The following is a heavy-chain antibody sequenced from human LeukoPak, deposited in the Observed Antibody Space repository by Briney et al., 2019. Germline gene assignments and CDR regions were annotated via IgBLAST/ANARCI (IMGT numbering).Heavy chain of an antibody. CDR3: ARGRVVATAIDY. CDR2: INHSGST. Sequence: SETLSLTCAVYGGSFSGYYWSWIRQPPGKGLEWIGEINHSGSTNYNPSLKSRVTISVDTSKNQFSLKLSSVTAADAAVYYCARGRVVATAIDYWGQGTLVTVSS. D-gene: IGHD5-12*01. J-gene: IGHJ4*02. V-gene: IGHV4-34*01. CDR1: GGSFSGYY.